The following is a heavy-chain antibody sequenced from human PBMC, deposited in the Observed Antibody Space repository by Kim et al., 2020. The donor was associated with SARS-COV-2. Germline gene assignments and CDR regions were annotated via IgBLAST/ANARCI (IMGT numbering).Heavy chain of an antibody. V-gene: IGHV1-58*02. CDR2: IVVGSGNT. CDR3: HNFCWGGGDCGMDV. Sequence: SVKVSCKASGFTFTSSAMQWVRQARGQRLEWIGWIVVGSGNTNYAQKFQERVTITRDMSTSTAYMELSSLRSEDTAVYYCHNFCWGGGDCGMDVWGQGTTVTVSS. CDR1: GFTFTSSA. D-gene: IGHD2-21*01. J-gene: IGHJ6*02.